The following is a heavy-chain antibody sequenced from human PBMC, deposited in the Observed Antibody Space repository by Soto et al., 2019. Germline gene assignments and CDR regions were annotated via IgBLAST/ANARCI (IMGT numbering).Heavy chain of an antibody. J-gene: IGHJ2*01. CDR3: VMPYCSSASCYEVYWYFDL. V-gene: IGHV3-23*01. CDR2: IRSSGAGT. Sequence: EVQLLESGGGLVQPGGSLRLSCAASGFTFSSYAMSWVRHAPGKGLEWVSAIRSSGAGTYHANSVKGRFTISRDNSMNTLHLQMDSLRAEDTAIYYCVMPYCSSASCYEVYWYFDLWGRGTLVTVSS. D-gene: IGHD2-2*01. CDR1: GFTFSSYA.